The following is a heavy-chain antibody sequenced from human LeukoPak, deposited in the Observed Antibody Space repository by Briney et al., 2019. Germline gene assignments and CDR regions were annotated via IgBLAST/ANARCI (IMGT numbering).Heavy chain of an antibody. CDR1: GFTFSSYA. CDR3: ATSPPDYYDSSGYYTTGYFDY. J-gene: IGHJ4*02. D-gene: IGHD3-22*01. CDR2: ISYDGSNK. V-gene: IGHV3-30*04. Sequence: GGSLRLSCAASGFTFSSYAVHWVRQAPGKGLEWVAVISYDGSNKYYADSVKGRFTISRDNYKNTLYLQMNSLRAEDTAVYYCATSPPDYYDSSGYYTTGYFDYWGQGTLVTVSS.